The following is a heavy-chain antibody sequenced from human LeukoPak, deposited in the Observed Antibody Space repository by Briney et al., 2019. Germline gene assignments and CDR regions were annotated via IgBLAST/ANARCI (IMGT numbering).Heavy chain of an antibody. Sequence: GGSLRLSCAASAFTFANFGMSWVRQAPGKGLEWVSAISDTGGSTFYADSVKGRFTISRDNAKNSLYLQMNSLRAEDTAVYYCARAKGYLYSSSWALSFDYWGQGTLVTVSS. CDR3: ARAKGYLYSSSWALSFDY. J-gene: IGHJ4*02. CDR1: AFTFANFG. D-gene: IGHD6-13*01. V-gene: IGHV3-23*01. CDR2: ISDTGGST.